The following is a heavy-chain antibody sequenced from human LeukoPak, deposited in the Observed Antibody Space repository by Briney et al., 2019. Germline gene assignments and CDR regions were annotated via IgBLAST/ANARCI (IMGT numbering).Heavy chain of an antibody. Sequence: SETLSLTCTVSGGSISSHYWSWSRQPPGKGLEWIGYIYYSGSTNYNPSLKSRVTISVDTSKNQFSLKLSSVTAADTAVYYCARVRAYDFWSIDYWGQGTLVTVSS. CDR2: IYYSGST. V-gene: IGHV4-59*11. J-gene: IGHJ4*02. CDR3: ARVRAYDFWSIDY. D-gene: IGHD3-3*01. CDR1: GGSISSHY.